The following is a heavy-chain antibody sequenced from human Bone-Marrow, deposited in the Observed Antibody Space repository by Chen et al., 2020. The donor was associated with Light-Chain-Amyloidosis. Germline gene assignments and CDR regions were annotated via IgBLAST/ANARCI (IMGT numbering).Heavy chain of an antibody. D-gene: IGHD3-9*01. CDR1: GGSISSRSYY. CDR3: ARQSGGLTDS. V-gene: IGHV4-39*01. Sequence: QVQLQESGPGLVKPWETLSLSCTISGGSISSRSYYWGWVRQPPGEGLEWIGSFLHSGRTYYNPSLKSRVTISVDTAKSQVSLRLSSVTAADTAVYYCARQSGGLTDSWGQGTLVTVSS. J-gene: IGHJ4*02. CDR2: FLHSGRT.